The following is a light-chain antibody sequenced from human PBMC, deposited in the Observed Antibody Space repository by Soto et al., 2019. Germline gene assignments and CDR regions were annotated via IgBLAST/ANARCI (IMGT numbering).Light chain of an antibody. J-gene: IGKJ2*01. Sequence: IQLTQSPSSLSASVGDRVTITCRASQGISSFLAWYQQKPGKAPKLLSYAASTLQSGVPSWFSGSGSGTDFTLTISSLQPEDFATYYCQQLNSYPYTFGQGTKLEIK. CDR3: QQLNSYPYT. CDR1: QGISSF. CDR2: AAS. V-gene: IGKV1-9*01.